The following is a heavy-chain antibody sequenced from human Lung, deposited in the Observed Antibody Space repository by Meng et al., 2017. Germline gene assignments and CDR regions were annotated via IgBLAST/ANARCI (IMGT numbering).Heavy chain of an antibody. V-gene: IGHV1-69*05. J-gene: IGHJ6*02. CDR2: IIPIFCTA. CDR3: ARGRYSGSFPKNYYYYYYGMDV. CDR1: GGTFSSYA. D-gene: IGHD1-26*01. Sequence: SVKVSCKASGGTFSSYAISWVRQAPGQGLEWMGGIIPIFCTANYAQKFQGRVTITTDESTSTAYMELSSLGSEDTAVYYCARGRYSGSFPKNYYYYYYGMDVWGQGTMVTVSS.